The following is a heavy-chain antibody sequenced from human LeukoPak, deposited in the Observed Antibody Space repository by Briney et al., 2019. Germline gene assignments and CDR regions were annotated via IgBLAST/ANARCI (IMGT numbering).Heavy chain of an antibody. D-gene: IGHD1-26*01. CDR3: AKAVSWELLLDYFDY. CDR1: GFTFSSYA. V-gene: IGHV3-9*01. Sequence: GGSLRLSCEVSGFTFSSYAMSWVRQAPGKGLEWVSGISWNSGSIGYADSVKGRFTISRDNAKNSLYLQMNSLRAEDAALYYCAKAVSWELLLDYFDYWGQGTLITVSS. CDR2: ISWNSGSI. J-gene: IGHJ4*02.